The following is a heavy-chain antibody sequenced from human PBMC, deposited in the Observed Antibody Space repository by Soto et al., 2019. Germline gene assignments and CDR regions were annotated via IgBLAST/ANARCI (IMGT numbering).Heavy chain of an antibody. CDR2: IDPSDSYT. J-gene: IGHJ6*02. CDR1: GYSFTSYW. CDR3: ARQGGIILTGYPYYYGMDV. Sequence: PGESLKISCKGSGYSFTSYWISWVRQMPGTGLEWMGRIDPSDSYTNYSQSFQGHVTISADKAISTAYLQWSSLKASDTAKYYCARQGGIILTGYPYYYGMDVWGQGTTVTVSS. D-gene: IGHD3-9*01. V-gene: IGHV5-10-1*01.